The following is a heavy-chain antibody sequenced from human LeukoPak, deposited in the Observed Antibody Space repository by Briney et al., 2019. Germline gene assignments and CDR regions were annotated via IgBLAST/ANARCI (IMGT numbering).Heavy chain of an antibody. Sequence: GESLKISCKGSGYSFTSYWIGWVRQMPGKGLEWMGIIYPGDSDTRYSPSFQGQVIISADKSISTAYLQWSSLKASDTAMYYCARSYYDFWSGYSYFDYWGQGTLVTVSS. V-gene: IGHV5-51*01. CDR3: ARSYYDFWSGYSYFDY. CDR2: IYPGDSDT. J-gene: IGHJ4*02. D-gene: IGHD3-3*01. CDR1: GYSFTSYW.